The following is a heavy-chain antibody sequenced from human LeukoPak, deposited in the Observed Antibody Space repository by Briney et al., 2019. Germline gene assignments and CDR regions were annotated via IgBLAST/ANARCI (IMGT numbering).Heavy chain of an antibody. D-gene: IGHD3-22*01. V-gene: IGHV3-48*03. Sequence: GGSLRLSCAASGFTFSSYEMNWVRQAPGKGLEWVSYISSSGSTIYYADSVKGRFTISRDNAKNSLYLQMNTLRAEDTAIYYCAKDYSSAFLHYMDVWGKGTTVTISS. CDR3: AKDYSSAFLHYMDV. CDR2: ISSSGSTI. J-gene: IGHJ6*03. CDR1: GFTFSSYE.